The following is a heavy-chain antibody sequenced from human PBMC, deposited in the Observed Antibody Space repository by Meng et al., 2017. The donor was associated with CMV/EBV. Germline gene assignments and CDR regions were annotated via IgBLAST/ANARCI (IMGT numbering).Heavy chain of an antibody. CDR3: ARRYCSRTSCPPYYGMDV. D-gene: IGHD2-2*01. CDR1: GFTFSSYR. J-gene: IGHJ6*02. CDR2: ISSSSCYI. V-gene: IGHV3-21*01. Sequence: GESLKISCAASGFTFSSYRMNWVRQAPGQGLEWVSSISSSSCYIYYADSVNGRFTLSRDNAKNSLYLQMISLRAEDTAVYYCARRYCSRTSCPPYYGMDVWGQGTTVTVSS.